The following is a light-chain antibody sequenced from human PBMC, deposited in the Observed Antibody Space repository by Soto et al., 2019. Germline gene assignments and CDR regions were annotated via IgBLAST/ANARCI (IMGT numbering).Light chain of an antibody. J-gene: IGKJ1*01. CDR2: AAS. CDR3: LQHYQHPLP. Sequence: VEFRFSITCWASQGIRNDLGWYQQKPGKAPKLLIYAASSLQSGVPSRFSGSASGTEFTLTICSLQIQDYPPYCCLQHYQHPLPFAQGTKVDIK. V-gene: IGKV1-6*01. CDR1: QGIRND.